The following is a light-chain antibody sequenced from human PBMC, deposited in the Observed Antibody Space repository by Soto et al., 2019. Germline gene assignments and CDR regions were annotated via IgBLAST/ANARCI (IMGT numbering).Light chain of an antibody. V-gene: IGKV1-8*01. CDR1: QDVSIY. CDR2: ATS. CDR3: QPYYSYPLP. J-gene: IGKJ3*01. Sequence: AIRMTQSPSSLSASTGDRVTITCRASQDVSIYLAWYQQKPGKAPKLLISATSTLQNGVPSRFSGSGSATDFTLNISSLQSEDFATYYCQPYYSYPLPFGPGTKVDVK.